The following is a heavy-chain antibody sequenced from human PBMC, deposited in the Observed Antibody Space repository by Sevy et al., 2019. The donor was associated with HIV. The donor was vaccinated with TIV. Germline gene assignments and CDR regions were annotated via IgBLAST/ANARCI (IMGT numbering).Heavy chain of an antibody. CDR3: GSDGGISIDY. D-gene: IGHD6-13*01. V-gene: IGHV3-33*01. CDR2: IWYDESTK. CDR1: GFTFSSWG. Sequence: GGSLRLSCAASGFTFSSWGMHWVRQAPGKGLEWVAVIWYDESTKIYADSVKGRFTISRDISKSTLYLQMNSLGPEDTAVYYCGSDGGISIDYWGQGTLVTVSS. J-gene: IGHJ4*02.